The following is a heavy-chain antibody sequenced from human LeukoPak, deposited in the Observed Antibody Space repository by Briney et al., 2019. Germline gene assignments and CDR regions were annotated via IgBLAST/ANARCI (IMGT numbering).Heavy chain of an antibody. Sequence: SETLSLTCAVSGGSITGGFYYWNWIRQPAGKGLEWIGRIYTSESTYYNPSLKSRVTISVDTSKNQFSLKLSSVTAADTAVYYCARDAGYYDSSGYYWYYWGQGTLVTVSS. CDR3: ARDAGYYDSSGYYWYY. CDR2: IYTSEST. V-gene: IGHV4-61*02. D-gene: IGHD3-22*01. J-gene: IGHJ4*02. CDR1: GGSITGGFYY.